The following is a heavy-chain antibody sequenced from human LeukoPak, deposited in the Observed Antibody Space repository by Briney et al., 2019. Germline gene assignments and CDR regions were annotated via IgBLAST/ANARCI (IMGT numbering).Heavy chain of an antibody. D-gene: IGHD1-26*01. CDR1: GFTFSSYW. CDR2: INSDGSST. CDR3: ARGGSYYWPIDL. J-gene: IGHJ5*02. Sequence: GGSLRLSCAASGFTFSSYWMHWVRQAPGKGLVWVSRINSDGSSTSYADSVKGRFTISRDNDKNSVYLQMNSLRADDTAVYYCARGGSYYWPIDLWGQGTLVTVSS. V-gene: IGHV3-74*01.